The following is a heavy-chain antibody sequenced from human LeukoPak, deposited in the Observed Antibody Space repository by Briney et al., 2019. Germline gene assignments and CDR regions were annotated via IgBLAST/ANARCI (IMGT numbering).Heavy chain of an antibody. V-gene: IGHV5-10-1*01. D-gene: IGHD3/OR15-3a*01. CDR3: ARIRTHYYYYGMDV. Sequence: GESLKIYCKGSGYSFTSYWISWVRQMPGKGLEWMGRIDPSDSYTNYSPSFQGHVTISADKSISTAYLQWSSLKASDTAMYYCARIRTHYYYYGMDVWGQGTTVTVSS. J-gene: IGHJ6*02. CDR2: IDPSDSYT. CDR1: GYSFTSYW.